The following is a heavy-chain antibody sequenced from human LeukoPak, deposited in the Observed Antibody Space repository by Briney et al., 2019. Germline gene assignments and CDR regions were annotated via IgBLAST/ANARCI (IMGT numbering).Heavy chain of an antibody. D-gene: IGHD6-19*01. CDR3: ARGLNSGWFDFDS. CDR1: GGTFTSYD. Sequence: ASVKVSCKASGGTFTSYDINWVRQATGQGLEWMGWMNPNSGNTGYAQTFQGRVTMTRNTSISTAYMELSSLKSEDTAVYYCARGLNSGWFDFDSWGQGTLVTVSS. J-gene: IGHJ4*02. V-gene: IGHV1-8*01. CDR2: MNPNSGNT.